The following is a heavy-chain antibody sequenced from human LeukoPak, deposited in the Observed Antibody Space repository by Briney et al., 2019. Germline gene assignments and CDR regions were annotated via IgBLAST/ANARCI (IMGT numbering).Heavy chain of an antibody. CDR1: GGSISSYY. CDR2: IHFSGST. Sequence: SETLSLTCTVSGGSISSYYWTWIRQPPGKGLEWIGYIHFSGSTNYNLSLKSRVTISVDTSKNQFSLNLSSVTAADTAVYYCARDLRYSDYDLGDRFDYWGQGTLVTVSS. J-gene: IGHJ4*02. CDR3: ARDLRYSDYDLGDRFDY. V-gene: IGHV4-59*01. D-gene: IGHD5-12*01.